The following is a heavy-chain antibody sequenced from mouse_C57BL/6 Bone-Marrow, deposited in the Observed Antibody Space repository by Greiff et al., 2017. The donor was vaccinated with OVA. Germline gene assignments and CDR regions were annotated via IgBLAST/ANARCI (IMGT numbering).Heavy chain of an antibody. V-gene: IGHV5-16*01. D-gene: IGHD2-4*01. CDR3: ARPWGDYVAYAMDY. CDR1: GFTFSDYY. Sequence: EVKLVESEGGLVQPGSSMKLSCTASGFTFSDYYMAWVRQVPEKGLEWVANLNYDGSSTYYLASLQSRFIISRDNATNILYLQACSLKSKDTATYSCARPWGDYVAYAMDYWGQGTSVTVSS. CDR2: LNYDGSST. J-gene: IGHJ4*01.